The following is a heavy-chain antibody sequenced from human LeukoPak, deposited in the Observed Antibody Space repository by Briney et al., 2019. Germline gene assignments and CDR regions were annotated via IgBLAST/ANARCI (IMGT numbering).Heavy chain of an antibody. J-gene: IGHJ4*02. CDR1: GFTFSTYA. CDR3: LGYCSGGSCYSGGY. CDR2: ITPGGDT. D-gene: IGHD2-15*01. V-gene: IGHV3-23*01. Sequence: PGGALRLSCAASGFTFSTYALSWVRRAPGKGLEWVSAITPGGDTYYSDSVKGRFTISRDNSKNTQFLQMNSLRAEDTAVYDCLGYCSGGSCYSGGYWGQGTLVTVSS.